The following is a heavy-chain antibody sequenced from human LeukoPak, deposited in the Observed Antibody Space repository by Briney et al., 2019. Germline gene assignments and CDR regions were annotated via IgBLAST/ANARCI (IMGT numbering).Heavy chain of an antibody. CDR3: GRRGSAAHYYAMDL. Sequence: GESLKISCKGSGYSFSRYWIGWVRQMPGKGLEWMGTIYPGDSETRYSPSFQGQVTISADKSINSAYLQWSSLKASDTAMYCGRRGSAAHYYAMDLWGQGTAVTVSS. J-gene: IGHJ6*02. V-gene: IGHV5-51*01. D-gene: IGHD2-15*01. CDR2: IYPGDSET. CDR1: GYSFSRYW.